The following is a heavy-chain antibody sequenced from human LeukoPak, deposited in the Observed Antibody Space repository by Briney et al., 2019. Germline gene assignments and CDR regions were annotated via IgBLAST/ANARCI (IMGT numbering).Heavy chain of an antibody. V-gene: IGHV3-30*18. CDR2: ISYDGSNK. CDR1: GFTFSSYG. J-gene: IGHJ4*02. Sequence: GGSLRLSCAASGFTFSSYGMHWVRQAPGKGLEWVAVISYDGSNKYYADSVKGRFTISRDNSKNTLYLQLNSLRAEDTAVYYCAKTGLVGAWYYFDYWGQGTLVTVSS. D-gene: IGHD1-26*01. CDR3: AKTGLVGAWYYFDY.